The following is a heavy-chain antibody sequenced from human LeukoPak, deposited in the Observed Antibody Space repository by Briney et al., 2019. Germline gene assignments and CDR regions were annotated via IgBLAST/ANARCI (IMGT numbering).Heavy chain of an antibody. CDR3: ARGKHDYGSGSYSISANDAFDI. CDR1: GFTFSSYS. D-gene: IGHD3-10*01. Sequence: GGSLRLSCAASGFTFSSYSMNWVRQAPGKGLEWVSSISSSRSYIYYADSVKGRFTISRDNAKNSLYLQMNSLRAEDTAVYYCARGKHDYGSGSYSISANDAFDIWGQGTMVTVSS. V-gene: IGHV3-21*01. CDR2: ISSSRSYI. J-gene: IGHJ3*02.